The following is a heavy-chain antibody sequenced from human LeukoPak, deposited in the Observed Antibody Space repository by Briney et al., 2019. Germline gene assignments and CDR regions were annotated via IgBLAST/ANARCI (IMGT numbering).Heavy chain of an antibody. Sequence: ASVKVSFKXSGYTFTGDYMHWVRQASRQGLEWMGRINPNSGGTNYAQKFQGRVTMTRDTSISTAYMELSRLRSDDTAVYYCARDRSSGWCEHPFDYWGQGTLVTVSS. CDR3: ARDRSSGWCEHPFDY. CDR2: INPNSGGT. V-gene: IGHV1-2*06. D-gene: IGHD6-19*01. J-gene: IGHJ4*02. CDR1: GYTFTGDY.